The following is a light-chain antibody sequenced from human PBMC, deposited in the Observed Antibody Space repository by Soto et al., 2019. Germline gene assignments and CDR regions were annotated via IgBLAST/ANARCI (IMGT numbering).Light chain of an antibody. J-gene: IGLJ3*02. V-gene: IGLV4-69*01. CDR1: SGHSNYA. Sequence: QLVLTQSPSASASLGASVKLTCTLSSGHSNYAIAWLQQQPEKGPRYLMKLNSDGSHSKGDGIPDRFSGSSSGAERYLTISSLQSEDEADYYCQTWGTGIFWVFGGGTKVTVL. CDR3: QTWGTGIFWV. CDR2: LNSDGSH.